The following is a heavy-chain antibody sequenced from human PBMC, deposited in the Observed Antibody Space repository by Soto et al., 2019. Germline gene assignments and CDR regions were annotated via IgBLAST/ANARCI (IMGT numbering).Heavy chain of an antibody. CDR2: ISGSGGST. D-gene: IGHD3-9*01. Sequence: GGSLRLSCAASGFTFSSYAMSWVRQAPGKGLEWVSAISGSGGSTYYADSVKGRFTISRDNSKNTLYLQMNSLRAEDTAVYYCAKVVVGPYYDILTGYFDYWGQGTLVTVSS. CDR1: GFTFSSYA. CDR3: AKVVVGPYYDILTGYFDY. J-gene: IGHJ4*02. V-gene: IGHV3-23*01.